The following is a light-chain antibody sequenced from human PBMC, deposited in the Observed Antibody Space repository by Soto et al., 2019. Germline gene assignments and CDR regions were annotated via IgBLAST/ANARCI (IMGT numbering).Light chain of an antibody. Sequence: QSALTQPASVSGSPGQSITMSCTGTTSDVGSYSLLSWYQQHPGKAPKLMIYEDSKRPSGVSNRFSGSKSGNTASLTISGLQAEDEADYYCYSYAGSSIYVFVTGTKVTVL. CDR2: EDS. CDR3: YSYAGSSIYV. CDR1: TSDVGSYSL. J-gene: IGLJ1*01. V-gene: IGLV2-23*01.